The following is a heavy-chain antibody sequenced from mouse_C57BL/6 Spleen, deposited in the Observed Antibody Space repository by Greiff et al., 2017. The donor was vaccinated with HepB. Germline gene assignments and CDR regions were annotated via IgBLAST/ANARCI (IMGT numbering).Heavy chain of an antibody. CDR1: GFSLTSYG. CDR2: IWSGGST. CDR3: ARSMITTAKAMVMDY. Sequence: QVQLQQSGPGLVQPSQSLSITCTVSGFSLTSYGVHWVRQSPGKGLEWLGVIWSGGSTDYNAAFISRLSISKDNSKSKVFFKMNSLQADDTAIYYCARSMITTAKAMVMDYWGQGTSVTVSS. D-gene: IGHD2-4*01. J-gene: IGHJ4*01. V-gene: IGHV2-2*01.